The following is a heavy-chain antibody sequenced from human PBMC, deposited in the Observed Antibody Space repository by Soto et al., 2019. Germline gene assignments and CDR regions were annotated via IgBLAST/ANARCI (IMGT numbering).Heavy chain of an antibody. CDR2: ISGSGGST. V-gene: IGHV3-23*01. D-gene: IGHD6-19*01. CDR3: AKLKRSHGTIAVAASAPV. Sequence: PGGSLRLSCAASGFTFSSYAMSWVRQAPGKGLEWVSAISGSGGSTYYADSVKGRFTISRDNSKNTLYLQMNSLRAEDTAVYYCAKLKRSHGTIAVAASAPVWGQGTLVTVSS. CDR1: GFTFSSYA. J-gene: IGHJ4*02.